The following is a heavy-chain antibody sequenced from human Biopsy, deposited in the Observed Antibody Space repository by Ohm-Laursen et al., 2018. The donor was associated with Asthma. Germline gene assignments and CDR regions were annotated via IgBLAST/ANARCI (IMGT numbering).Heavy chain of an antibody. D-gene: IGHD5-12*01. CDR3: ARDSPSGSDFDYYYFDY. J-gene: IGHJ4*02. V-gene: IGHV3-30-3*01. CDR1: GFMFSDYV. Sequence: RSLRLSCAASGFMFSDYVFHWVRQAPGKGLEWVAIISYDGTNTYYADSVKGRFNISRDNSKNTLYLQMNGLKAEDTAVYYCARDSPSGSDFDYYYFDYWGQGSLVTVSS. CDR2: ISYDGTNT.